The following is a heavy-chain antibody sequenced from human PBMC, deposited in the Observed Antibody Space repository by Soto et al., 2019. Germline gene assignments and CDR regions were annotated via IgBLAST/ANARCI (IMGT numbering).Heavy chain of an antibody. CDR2: ISSSSSTI. CDR3: ARAPGESGSYYGFFDY. J-gene: IGHJ4*02. Sequence: PGGSLRLSCEASGFTFSSYNLNWVRQAPGKGLEWVSYISSSSSTIYYADSVKGRFTISRDNAKNSLYLQMNSLRDEDTAVYYCARAPGESGSYYGFFDYWGQGTLVTVS. CDR1: GFTFSSYN. V-gene: IGHV3-48*02. D-gene: IGHD1-26*01.